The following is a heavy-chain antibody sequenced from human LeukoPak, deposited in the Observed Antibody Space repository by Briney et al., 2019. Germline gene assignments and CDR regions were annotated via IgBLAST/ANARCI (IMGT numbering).Heavy chain of an antibody. J-gene: IGHJ4*02. CDR3: AKDSGYCDTTSCRLAN. V-gene: IGHV3-23*01. CDR1: GFTVSSNY. Sequence: GGSLRLSCAASGFTVSSNYMSWVRQAPGKGLEWVSAISGSGGSTYYADSVKGRFTISRDNSKNTLYLQMNSLRVEDTAVYYCAKDSGYCDTTSCRLANWGQGTLVTVSS. D-gene: IGHD2-2*01. CDR2: ISGSGGST.